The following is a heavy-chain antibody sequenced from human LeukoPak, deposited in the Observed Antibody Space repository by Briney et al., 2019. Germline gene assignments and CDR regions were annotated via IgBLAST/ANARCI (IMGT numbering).Heavy chain of an antibody. Sequence: SETLSLTCTVSGGSISDYYWSWIRQSPGKGLEWIGYIYYTGSTNYNPSLKSRVTISEDTSKNQFSLKLSSVTAADTALYYCARQRDGYPTAWFDPWGQGTLVTVSS. V-gene: IGHV4-59*08. CDR2: IYYTGST. CDR3: ARQRDGYPTAWFDP. J-gene: IGHJ5*02. D-gene: IGHD5-24*01. CDR1: GGSISDYY.